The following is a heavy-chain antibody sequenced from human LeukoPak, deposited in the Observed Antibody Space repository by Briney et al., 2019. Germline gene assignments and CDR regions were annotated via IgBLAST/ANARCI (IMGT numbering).Heavy chain of an antibody. D-gene: IGHD3-22*01. CDR1: GGSTSTGDFY. Sequence: PSQTLSLTCFVSGGSTSTGDFYCSWIRQPAGKGLEWIGRIHTSGTPNYNPSLESRVTMSVDTSQNQFPLKLSSVTAADTAVYFCTTNYYDTRKPWDWGQGTLVTVSS. CDR3: TTNYYDTRKPWD. V-gene: IGHV4-61*02. CDR2: IHTSGTP. J-gene: IGHJ4*01.